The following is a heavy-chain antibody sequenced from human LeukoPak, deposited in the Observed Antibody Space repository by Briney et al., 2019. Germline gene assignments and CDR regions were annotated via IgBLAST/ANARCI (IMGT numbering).Heavy chain of an antibody. CDR3: AKVGDIVLMVYAYPRYYFDY. D-gene: IGHD2-8*01. CDR2: ISGSGGST. V-gene: IGHV3-23*01. CDR1: GFTFSSYA. J-gene: IGHJ4*02. Sequence: HPGGSLRLSCAASGFTFSSYAMSWVRQAPGKGLEWVSAISGSGGSTYYADSVKGRFTISRDNSKNTLYLQMNSLRAEDTAVYYCAKVGDIVLMVYAYPRYYFDYWGQGTLVTVSS.